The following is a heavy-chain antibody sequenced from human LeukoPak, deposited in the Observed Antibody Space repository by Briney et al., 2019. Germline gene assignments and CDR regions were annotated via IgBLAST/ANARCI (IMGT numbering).Heavy chain of an antibody. CDR3: ARTQSQSGSYRYYFGY. CDR2: IYYSGST. J-gene: IGHJ4*02. V-gene: IGHV4-59*01. D-gene: IGHD1-26*01. Sequence: SETLSLTCTVSGGSMSSYYCSWIRQPPGKGLEWIGYIYYSGSTNYNPSLKSRVTISVDTSKNRFSLNLSSVTAADTAVYYCARTQSQSGSYRYYFGYWGQGNLVTVSS. CDR1: GGSMSSYY.